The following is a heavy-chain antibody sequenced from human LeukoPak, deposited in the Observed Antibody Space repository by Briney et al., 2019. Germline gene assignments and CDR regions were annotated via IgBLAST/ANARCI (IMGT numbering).Heavy chain of an antibody. D-gene: IGHD3-16*01. CDR3: AKGGGGVLAS. CDR1: GFTFSSHG. Sequence: GGSLRLSCAASGFTFSSHGMNWVRQAPGKGLEWVSGISPNGVITYYADSVKGRFTISRDNSKNTLFLQMNSLKADDTAVYYCAKGGGGVLASWGQGTLVTVSS. CDR2: ISPNGVIT. J-gene: IGHJ4*02. V-gene: IGHV3-23*01.